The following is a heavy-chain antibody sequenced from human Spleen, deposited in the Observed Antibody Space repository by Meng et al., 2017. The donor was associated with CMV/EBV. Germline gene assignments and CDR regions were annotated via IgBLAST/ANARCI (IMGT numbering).Heavy chain of an antibody. CDR1: GFNLSTYW. Sequence: ASGFNLSTYWMYWVRQTPGKGLVWVSRIDPDGSFTNYADSVKGRFTMSRDNVKNTVYLQMHSLRAEDMALYYCGRILEMATFDVLDLWGQGTMVTVSS. CDR2: IDPDGSFT. D-gene: IGHD5-24*01. CDR3: GRILEMATFDVLDL. J-gene: IGHJ3*01. V-gene: IGHV3-74*01.